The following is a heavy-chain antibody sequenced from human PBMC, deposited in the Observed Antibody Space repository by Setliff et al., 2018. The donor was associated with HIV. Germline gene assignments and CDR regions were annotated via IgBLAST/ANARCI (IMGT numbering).Heavy chain of an antibody. CDR1: GGSISSHY. D-gene: IGHD3-10*01. J-gene: IGHJ6*02. CDR2: IYYSGST. V-gene: IGHV4-59*11. CDR3: ASSAYGSGSYPNYGMDV. Sequence: PSETLSLTCTVSGGSISSHYWSWIRQPPGEGLEWIGSIYYSGSTNYNPSLNSRVTISVDTSKNQFSLKLSSVTAADTAVYYCASSAYGSGSYPNYGMDVWGQGTTVTVSS.